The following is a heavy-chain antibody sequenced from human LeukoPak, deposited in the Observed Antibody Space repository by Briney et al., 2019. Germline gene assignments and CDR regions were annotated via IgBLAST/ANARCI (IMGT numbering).Heavy chain of an antibody. J-gene: IGHJ6*02. CDR2: IIPIFGTA. D-gene: IGHD6-6*01. V-gene: IGHV1-69*01. CDR3: AREYSGSSGGVDYYYYGMDV. CDR1: GGTFSSYA. Sequence: SVKVSCKASGGTFSSYAISWVRQAPGQGLEWMGGIIPIFGTANYAQKFQGRVTITADESTSTAYMELSSLRSEDTAVYYCAREYSGSSGGVDYYYYGMDVWGQGTTVTVSS.